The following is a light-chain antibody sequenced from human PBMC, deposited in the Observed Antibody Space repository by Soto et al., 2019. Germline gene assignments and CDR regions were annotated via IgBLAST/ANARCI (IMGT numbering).Light chain of an antibody. CDR2: GAS. V-gene: IGKV3-20*01. J-gene: IGKJ2*01. CDR3: QQYGSSPRMYT. CDR1: QSVSSSY. Sequence: EIVLTQSPGTLSLSPGERATLSCRASQSVSSSYLAWYQQKPGPAPRLLIYGASSMATGIPHTFSGSGSGTDSTLTSSRLDSEDVVVYYCQQYGSSPRMYTFGQATTRQIK.